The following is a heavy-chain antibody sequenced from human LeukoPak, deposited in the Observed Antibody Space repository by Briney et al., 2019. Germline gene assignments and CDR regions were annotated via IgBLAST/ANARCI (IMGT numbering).Heavy chain of an antibody. CDR3: AKDGLYYDGSEHVYYFDS. J-gene: IGHJ4*02. CDR2: ISSSSTYI. Sequence: GGSLRLSCAASGFTFSSYTMNWVRQAPGKGLEWVSSISSSSTYIYYVDSLKGRFTISRDNAKNSLYLQMNSLRAEDTALYYCAKDGLYYDGSEHVYYFDSWGQGTLVTVSS. V-gene: IGHV3-21*04. D-gene: IGHD3-22*01. CDR1: GFTFSSYT.